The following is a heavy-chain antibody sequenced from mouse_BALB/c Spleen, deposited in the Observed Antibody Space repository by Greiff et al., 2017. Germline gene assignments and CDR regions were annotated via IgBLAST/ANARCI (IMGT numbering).Heavy chain of an antibody. CDR2: IRNKANGYTT. D-gene: IGHD1-1*01. CDR3: AREEVGAY. CDR1: GFTFTDYY. J-gene: IGHJ3*01. Sequence: EVHLVESGGGLVQPGGSLRLSCATSGFTFTDYYMSWVRQPPGKALEWLGFIRNKANGYTTEYSASVKGRFTISRDNSQSILYLQMNTLRAEDSATYYCAREEVGAYWGQGTLVTVSA. V-gene: IGHV7-3*02.